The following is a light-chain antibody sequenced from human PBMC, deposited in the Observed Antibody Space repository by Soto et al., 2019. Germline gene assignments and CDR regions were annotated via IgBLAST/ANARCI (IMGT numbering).Light chain of an antibody. Sequence: QSALTQPASVSGSPGQSIAISCTGASSDVGSYNLVSWYQQHPGKAPKLMIYEVTKRPSGVSNRFSGSKSGNTASLTISGLQAEDEADYHCCSYAGITTPVVFGGGTKLTVL. V-gene: IGLV2-23*02. J-gene: IGLJ2*01. CDR2: EVT. CDR1: SSDVGSYNL. CDR3: CSYAGITTPVV.